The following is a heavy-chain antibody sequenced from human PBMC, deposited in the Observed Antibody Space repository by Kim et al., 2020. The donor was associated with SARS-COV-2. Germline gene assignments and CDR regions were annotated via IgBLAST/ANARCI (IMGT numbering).Heavy chain of an antibody. CDR2: IIPIFGTA. J-gene: IGHJ2*01. Sequence: SVKVSCKASGGTFSSYAISWVRQAPGQGLEWLGGIIPIFGTANYAQKFQGRVTITADESTSTAYMELSSLRSEDTAVYYVAKSTIFGGVIRWSFDLWGR. D-gene: IGHD3-3*01. CDR3: AKSTIFGGVIRWSFDL. CDR1: GGTFSSYA. V-gene: IGHV1-69*13.